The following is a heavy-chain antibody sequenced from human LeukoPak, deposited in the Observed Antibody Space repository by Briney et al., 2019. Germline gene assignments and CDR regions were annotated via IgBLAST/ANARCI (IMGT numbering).Heavy chain of an antibody. D-gene: IGHD6-19*01. CDR3: ARPYSSCWYGVFAI. CDR1: GGSISSYY. V-gene: IGHV4-59*08. J-gene: IGHJ3*02. CDR2: IYSSGNT. Sequence: PSETLSLTCTVSGGSISSYYWSWIRQPPGKGLEWIGYIYSSGNTNYNPSLKSRVTILVDTSKNQFSLKVTSVTAADTAVYYCARPYSSCWYGVFAIWGQGTMVTVSS.